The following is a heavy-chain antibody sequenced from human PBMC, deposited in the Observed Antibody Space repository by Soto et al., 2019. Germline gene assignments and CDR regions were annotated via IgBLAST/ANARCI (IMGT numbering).Heavy chain of an antibody. J-gene: IGHJ2*01. V-gene: IGHV4-4*02. CDR3: ARVRTTVNLYPYWYFDL. CDR2: IYHSGST. Sequence: QVQLQESGPGLVKPSGTLSLTCAVSSGSISSSNWWSWVRQPPGKGLEWIGEIYHSGSTNYNPSLNGRVTISRDKSKNQCSLKLSSVTAADTAVYYCARVRTTVNLYPYWYFDLWGRGTLVTVSS. CDR1: SGSISSSNW. D-gene: IGHD4-17*01.